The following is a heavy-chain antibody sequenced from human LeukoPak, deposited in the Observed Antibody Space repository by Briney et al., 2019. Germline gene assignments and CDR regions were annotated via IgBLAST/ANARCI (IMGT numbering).Heavy chain of an antibody. J-gene: IGHJ4*02. CDR3: ARDSPTYGSGSALFDY. V-gene: IGHV1-69*13. Sequence: GASVKVSCKASGGTFSSYAISWVRQAPGQGLEWMGGIIPIFGTANYAQKFQGRVTITADESTSTAYMELSSLRSEDTAVYYCARDSPTYGSGSALFDYWGQGTLVTVSS. D-gene: IGHD3-10*01. CDR2: IIPIFGTA. CDR1: GGTFSSYA.